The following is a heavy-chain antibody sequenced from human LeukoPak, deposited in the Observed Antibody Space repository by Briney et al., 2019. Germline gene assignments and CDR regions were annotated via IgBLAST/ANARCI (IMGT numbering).Heavy chain of an antibody. CDR1: GFTFSNYA. Sequence: GRSLRLSCAASGFTFSNYAMHWVRQAPGNGLEWVALIWYDGSNKYYADSVKGRFTISRDNSKNTLFLQMNSLRAEDTAMYYCAKDLGGSPFWGQGTLVTVSS. CDR3: AKDLGGSPF. D-gene: IGHD2-15*01. V-gene: IGHV3-33*06. J-gene: IGHJ4*02. CDR2: IWYDGSNK.